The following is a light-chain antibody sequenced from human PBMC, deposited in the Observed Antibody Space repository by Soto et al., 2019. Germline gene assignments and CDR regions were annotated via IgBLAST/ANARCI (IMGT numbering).Light chain of an antibody. CDR3: QAWDTSTDPVV. J-gene: IGLJ2*01. CDR2: DDS. V-gene: IGLV3-21*02. CDR1: NIGGKS. Sequence: SYELTQPPSVSVAPGQTARLTWGGNNIGGKSVHWYQHKPGQAPVLVVYDDSDRPSGIPERFSGSNSGNTATLTISEVEAGDEAHYYCQAWDTSTDPVVFGGGTKLTVL.